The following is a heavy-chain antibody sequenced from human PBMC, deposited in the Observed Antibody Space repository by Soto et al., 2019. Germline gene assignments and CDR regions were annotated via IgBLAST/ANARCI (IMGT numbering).Heavy chain of an antibody. Sequence: PGGSLRLSCAASGFTFSSYAMSWVRQAPGKWLEWVSAISGSGGSTYYADSVKGRFTISRDNSKNTLYLQMNSLRAEDTAVYYCARGPYDSSGYSPYYFDYWGQGXLVTVYS. D-gene: IGHD3-22*01. CDR3: ARGPYDSSGYSPYYFDY. J-gene: IGHJ4*02. CDR2: ISGSGGST. V-gene: IGHV3-23*01. CDR1: GFTFSSYA.